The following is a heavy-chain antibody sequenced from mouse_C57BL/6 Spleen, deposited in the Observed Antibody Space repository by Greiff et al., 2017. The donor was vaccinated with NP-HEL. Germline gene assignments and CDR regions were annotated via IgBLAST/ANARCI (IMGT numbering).Heavy chain of an antibody. CDR3: ARGYDYGAWFAY. CDR2: ISYSGST. J-gene: IGHJ3*01. Sequence: VQLKESGPGMVKPSQSLSLTCTVTGYSITSGYDWHWIRHFPGNKLEWMGYISYSGSTNYNPSLKSRISITHDTSKNHFFLKLNSVTTEDTATYYCARGYDYGAWFAYWGQGTLVTVSA. D-gene: IGHD2-4*01. CDR1: GYSITSGYD. V-gene: IGHV3-1*01.